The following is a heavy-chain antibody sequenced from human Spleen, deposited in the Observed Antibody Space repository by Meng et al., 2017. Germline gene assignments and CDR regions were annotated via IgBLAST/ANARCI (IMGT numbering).Heavy chain of an antibody. V-gene: IGHV6-1*01. D-gene: IGHD3-16*01. CDR3: ARQEGAFDY. CDR2: TNYRSKWYN. J-gene: IGHJ4*02. CDR1: GDSVSSNSAA. Sequence: QIQLQQSGPGRVKPSQTLPLPCAISGDSVSSNSAAWNWLTQSPSGGLEWLGRTNYRSKWYNDYAVSVKSRITITPDTSKNQFSLQLNSVTPEDTAVYYCARQEGAFDYWGQGTLVTVSS.